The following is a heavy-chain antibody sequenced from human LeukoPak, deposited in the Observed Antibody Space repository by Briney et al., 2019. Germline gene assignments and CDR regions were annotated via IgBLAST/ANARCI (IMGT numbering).Heavy chain of an antibody. CDR3: AKDTRTGYYNPLFDY. D-gene: IGHD3/OR15-3a*01. V-gene: IGHV3-9*01. Sequence: GGSLRLSCAASGFTFDDYAMHWVRQAQGKGLEWVSGISWNSGSIGYADSVKGRFTISRDNAKNSLYLQMNSLRAEDTALYYCAKDTRTGYYNPLFDYWGQGTLVTVSS. CDR1: GFTFDDYA. CDR2: ISWNSGSI. J-gene: IGHJ4*02.